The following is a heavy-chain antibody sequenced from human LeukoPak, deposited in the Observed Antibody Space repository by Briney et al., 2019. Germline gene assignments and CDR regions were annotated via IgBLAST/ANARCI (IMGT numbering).Heavy chain of an antibody. CDR2: ISYDGSNK. CDR1: GFTFSSYG. V-gene: IGHV3-30*18. CDR3: AKIPNSSGPFDY. Sequence: GGSLRLSCAASGFTFSSYGMHWVRQAPGKGLEWVAVISYDGSNKYYADSVKGRFTISRDNSKNTLYLQMNSLRAEDTAVYYCAKIPNSSGPFDYWGQGTQVTVSS. J-gene: IGHJ4*02. D-gene: IGHD3-22*01.